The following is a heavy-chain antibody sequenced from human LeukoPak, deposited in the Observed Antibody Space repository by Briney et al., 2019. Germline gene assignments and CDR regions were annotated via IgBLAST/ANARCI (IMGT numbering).Heavy chain of an antibody. J-gene: IGHJ6*04. CDR2: IRSKAYGGTT. Sequence: GRSLRLSCTASGFTFGDYAMSWVCQAPGKGLERVGFIRSKAYGGTTEYAASVKGRFTISRDDSEGIAYLQMSSLKTEDTAVYYCTKYSSSHGMDVWGKGTTVTVSS. CDR3: TKYSSSHGMDV. V-gene: IGHV3-49*04. D-gene: IGHD6-13*01. CDR1: GFTFGDYA.